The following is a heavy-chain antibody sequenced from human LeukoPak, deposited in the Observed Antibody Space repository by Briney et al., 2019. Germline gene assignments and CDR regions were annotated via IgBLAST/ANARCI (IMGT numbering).Heavy chain of an antibody. CDR2: INHSGST. CDR3: ARGLSIDSSGYYSFMDY. J-gene: IGHJ4*02. CDR1: GGSFSGYY. V-gene: IGHV4-34*01. Sequence: PSETLSLTCAVYGGSFSGYYWSWIRQPPGKGLEWIGEINHSGSTNYNPSLKSRVTISVDTSKNQFSLKLSSVTAADTAVYYCARGLSIDSSGYYSFMDYWGQGTLVTVSS. D-gene: IGHD3-22*01.